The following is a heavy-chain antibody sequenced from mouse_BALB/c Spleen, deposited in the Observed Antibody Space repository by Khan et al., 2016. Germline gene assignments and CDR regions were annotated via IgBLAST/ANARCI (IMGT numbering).Heavy chain of an antibody. J-gene: IGHJ1*01. V-gene: IGHV2-2*02. CDR1: GFSLTNYG. CDR3: ARKEDLLWGFDV. Sequence: QVQLQQSGPGLVQPSQSLSITCTVSGFSLTNYGIHWLRQSPGKGLEWLGVIWSGGSTDYNAAFISRLSISKDNSKSQIFFKMNSLQANDTAIYYCARKEDLLWGFDVWGAGTTVTVSS. D-gene: IGHD1-1*02. CDR2: IWSGGST.